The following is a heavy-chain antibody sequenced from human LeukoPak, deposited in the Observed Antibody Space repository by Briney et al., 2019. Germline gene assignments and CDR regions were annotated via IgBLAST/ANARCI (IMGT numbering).Heavy chain of an antibody. CDR3: VRDRELTY. Sequence: SETLSLTCAVYGGSFSGYYWSWIRQPPGKGLEWSGEINHSGSTNYNPSLRSRVTISVDTSKNQFSLKLNSVAAADTAVYYCVRDRELTYWSQGTLVTVSS. D-gene: IGHD1-26*01. J-gene: IGHJ4*02. CDR2: INHSGST. V-gene: IGHV4-34*01. CDR1: GGSFSGYY.